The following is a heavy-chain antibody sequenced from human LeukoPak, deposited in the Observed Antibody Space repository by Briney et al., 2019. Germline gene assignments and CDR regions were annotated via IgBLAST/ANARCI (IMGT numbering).Heavy chain of an antibody. CDR1: GFTFDDYT. CDR2: ISRNGVAT. V-gene: IGHV3-43*01. Sequence: GGSLRLSCAASGFTFDDYTMHWVRQVPGKGLEWVSLISRNGVATKYADSVRGRFIVSRDNSRNSLYLQMNSLRAEDTAVYYCAELGITMIGGVWGKGTTVTISS. D-gene: IGHD3-10*02. J-gene: IGHJ6*04. CDR3: AELGITMIGGV.